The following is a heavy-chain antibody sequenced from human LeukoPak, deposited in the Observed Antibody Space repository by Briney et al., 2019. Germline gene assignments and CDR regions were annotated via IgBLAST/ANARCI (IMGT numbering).Heavy chain of an antibody. J-gene: IGHJ4*02. CDR3: AKETTYYDFWSGR. CDR1: GFTFSSYG. D-gene: IGHD3-3*01. Sequence: GGSLRLSCAASGFTFSSYGMHWVRQAPGKGLEWVAFIRYDGSNKYYADSVKGRFTIPRDNSKNTLYLQMNSLRAEDTAVYYCAKETTYYDFWSGRRGQGTLVTVSS. CDR2: IRYDGSNK. V-gene: IGHV3-30*02.